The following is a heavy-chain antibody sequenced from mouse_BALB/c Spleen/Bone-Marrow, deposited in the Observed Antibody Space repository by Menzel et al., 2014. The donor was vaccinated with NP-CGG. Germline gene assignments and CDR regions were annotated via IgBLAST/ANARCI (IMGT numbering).Heavy chain of an antibody. V-gene: IGHV5-12-2*01. J-gene: IGHJ2*01. CDR1: GFTFSSYT. Sequence: EVKLVDSGGGLVQPGGSLKLSCAASGFTFSSYTMSWVRQTPEKRLEWVAYISNGVGSTYYPDTVKGRFTISRDNAKNTLYLQMSSLKSEDTAMYYCARGGYYFDYWGQGTTLTVSS. CDR3: ARGGYYFDY. CDR2: ISNGVGST.